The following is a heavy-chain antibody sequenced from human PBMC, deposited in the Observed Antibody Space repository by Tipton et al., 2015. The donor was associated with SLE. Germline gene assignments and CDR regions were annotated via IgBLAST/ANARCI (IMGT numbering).Heavy chain of an antibody. J-gene: IGHJ6*02. CDR3: ASQGATGGMDV. CDR1: GGSFSGYY. Sequence: TLSLTCAVYGGSFSGYYWSWIRQPPGKGLEWIGEINHSGSTNYNPSLKSRVTISVDTSKNQFSLKLSSVTAADTAVYYCASQGATGGMDVWGQGTTVTVSS. CDR2: INHSGST. V-gene: IGHV4-34*01. D-gene: IGHD1-26*01.